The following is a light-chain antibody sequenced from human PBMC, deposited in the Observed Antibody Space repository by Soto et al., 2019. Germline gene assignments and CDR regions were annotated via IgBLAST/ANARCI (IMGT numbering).Light chain of an antibody. V-gene: IGLV1-40*01. Sequence: QSVLTQPPSVSGAPGQRVTISCTGSSSNIGAGSDVHWYQQLPGTAPKLLIYGNSNRPSGVPDRFSGSKSGSSASLDITGLRAEDEADYYCQSYDSSLSGWVFGGGTKLPVL. J-gene: IGLJ3*02. CDR3: QSYDSSLSGWV. CDR1: SSNIGAGSD. CDR2: GNS.